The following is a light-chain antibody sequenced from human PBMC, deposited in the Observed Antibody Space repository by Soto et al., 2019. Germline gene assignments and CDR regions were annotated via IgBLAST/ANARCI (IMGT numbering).Light chain of an antibody. Sequence: DIQMTQSPSSLSASVGDRVTITCRASQSITFHLNWNQQKPGKAPKFLIYAASTLQTGVPSRFSGGGSGTDFTLTINSLQPEDFATYYCQQSYSAPYTFGQGTKLEIK. J-gene: IGKJ2*01. CDR2: AAS. CDR1: QSITFH. CDR3: QQSYSAPYT. V-gene: IGKV1-39*01.